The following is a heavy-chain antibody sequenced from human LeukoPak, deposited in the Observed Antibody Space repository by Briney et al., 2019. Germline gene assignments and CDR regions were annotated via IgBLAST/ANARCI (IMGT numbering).Heavy chain of an antibody. CDR3: ARDYSGSYFGYFDY. CDR2: ISSGSSYT. J-gene: IGHJ4*02. CDR1: GVTFSDYY. V-gene: IGHV3-11*05. Sequence: PGGSLRLSCAASGVTFSDYYMSWIRQAPGKGLEWVSYISSGSSYTNYADSVKGRFTISRDNAKNSLYLQMNSLRAEDTAVYYCARDYSGSYFGYFDYWGQGILVTVYS. D-gene: IGHD1-26*01.